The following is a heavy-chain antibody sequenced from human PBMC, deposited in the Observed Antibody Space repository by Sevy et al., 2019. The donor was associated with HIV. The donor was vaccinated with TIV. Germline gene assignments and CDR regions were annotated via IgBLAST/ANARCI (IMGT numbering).Heavy chain of an antibody. J-gene: IGHJ4*02. CDR1: GFTFSNAW. CDR3: ATWDMTTIGADY. D-gene: IGHD1-1*01. Sequence: GGSLRLSCAGSGFTFSNAWMNWVRQAPGRGLEWVGRIKSKVNGGTIDYAAPVKGRIIISRDDSRNTVYLQMNSLKTEDTAVYYCATWDMTTIGADYWGQGTLVTVSS. CDR2: IKSKVNGGTI. V-gene: IGHV3-15*07.